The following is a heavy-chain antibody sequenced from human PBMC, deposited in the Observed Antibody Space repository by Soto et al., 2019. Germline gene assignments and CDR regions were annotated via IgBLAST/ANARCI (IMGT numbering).Heavy chain of an antibody. CDR2: ISGSSDYI. CDR1: GFPFSDYY. J-gene: IGHJ6*02. D-gene: IGHD3-10*01. V-gene: IGHV3-11*06. Sequence: GGSLRLSCAASGFPFSDYYMSWIRQAPGKGLEWVSYISGSSDYIDYADSLKGRFTISRDNAKKSLSLQMNSLRAGDTAVYFCARGSIIRAMDVWGQGTTVTVSS. CDR3: ARGSIIRAMDV.